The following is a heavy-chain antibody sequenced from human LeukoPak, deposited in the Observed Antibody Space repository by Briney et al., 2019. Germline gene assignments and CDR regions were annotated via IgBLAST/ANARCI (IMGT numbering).Heavy chain of an antibody. Sequence: GASVKVSCKASGYTFTSYDINWVRQSTGQGLEWMGWMNPNSGNTGHAQKFQGRVTMTRNTSISTAYMELSSLRSEDTAVYYCARMYSSSWTQYAFDIWGQGTMVTVSS. CDR1: GYTFTSYD. CDR3: ARMYSSSWTQYAFDI. D-gene: IGHD6-13*01. CDR2: MNPNSGNT. J-gene: IGHJ3*02. V-gene: IGHV1-8*01.